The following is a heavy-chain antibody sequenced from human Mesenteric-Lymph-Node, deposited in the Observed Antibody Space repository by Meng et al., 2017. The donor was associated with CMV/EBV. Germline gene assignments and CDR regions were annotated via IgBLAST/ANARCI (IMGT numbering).Heavy chain of an antibody. Sequence: SETLSLTCTVSGGSITTNSHYWGWVRQPPGNGLEWIGSIFYSGTTSYNPSLKSRVTVSVDTARNQFSLKLSSVTAADTAVYYCARLEVGYSYGFFDYWGQGTLVTVSS. CDR1: GGSITTNSHY. J-gene: IGHJ4*02. D-gene: IGHD5-18*01. CDR3: ARLEVGYSYGFFDY. V-gene: IGHV4-39*01. CDR2: IFYSGTT.